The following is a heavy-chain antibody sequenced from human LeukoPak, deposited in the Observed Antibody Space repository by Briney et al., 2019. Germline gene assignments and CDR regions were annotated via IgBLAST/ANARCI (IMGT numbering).Heavy chain of an antibody. CDR3: ARDPTHYLRYGYFDY. V-gene: IGHV3-7*01. D-gene: IGHD3-9*01. Sequence: PGESLRLSCAASGFTFKKYWMNWVRQVPGKGLECLANIKEDGSETYYADSVKGRFTISRDNPKNLLFLQINSLRVEDTAAYYCARDPTHYLRYGYFDYWGQGTLVTVSS. J-gene: IGHJ4*02. CDR1: GFTFKKYW. CDR2: IKEDGSET.